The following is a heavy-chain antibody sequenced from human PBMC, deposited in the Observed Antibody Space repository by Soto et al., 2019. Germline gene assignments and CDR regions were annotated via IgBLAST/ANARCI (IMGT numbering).Heavy chain of an antibody. J-gene: IGHJ4*02. CDR2: IWYDGSNK. CDR3: ARHKGGDPYYFDS. D-gene: IGHD4-17*01. V-gene: IGHV3-33*01. Sequence: QVQLVESGGGVVQPGMSLRLSCAASGFTFSNYGMHWVRQAPGMGLEWVAVIWYDGSNKYYADSVKGRFTISRDNSKNTLYLQMNTLRAEDTAVYYCARHKGGDPYYFDSWGQGTLVTVSS. CDR1: GFTFSNYG.